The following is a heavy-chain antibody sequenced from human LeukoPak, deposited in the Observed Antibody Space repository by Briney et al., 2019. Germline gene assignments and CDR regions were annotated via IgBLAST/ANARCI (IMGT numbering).Heavy chain of an antibody. CDR3: ARRGDSGYDFVDWFDP. CDR2: IYPGDCDT. J-gene: IGHJ5*02. D-gene: IGHD5-12*01. V-gene: IGHV5-51*01. CDR1: GYSFTSYW. Sequence: GEALKISCKGSGYSFTSYWIGWGRPRPGKGLGWMGIIYPGDCDTRYSPSFQGQVTISADKSISTAYLQWSSLKASDTAMYYCARRGDSGYDFVDWFDPWGQGTLVTVSS.